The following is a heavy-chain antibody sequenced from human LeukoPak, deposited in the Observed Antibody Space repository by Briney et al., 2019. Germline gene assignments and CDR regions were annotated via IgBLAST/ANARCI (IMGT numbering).Heavy chain of an antibody. J-gene: IGHJ5*02. V-gene: IGHV3-30-3*01. D-gene: IGHD2-2*01. Sequence: SGRSLRLSCAASGFTFSSHAMHWVRQAPGKGLEWVAVISYDGSNKYYADSVKGRFTISRDNSKNTLYLQMNSLRPEDTAAYYCARGYCTSTSCSPPSPWGQGTLVTVSS. CDR3: ARGYCTSTSCSPPSP. CDR2: ISYDGSNK. CDR1: GFTFSSHA.